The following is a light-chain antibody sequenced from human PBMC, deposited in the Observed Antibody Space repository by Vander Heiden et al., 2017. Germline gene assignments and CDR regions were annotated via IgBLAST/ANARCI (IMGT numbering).Light chain of an antibody. V-gene: IGKV3-20*01. CDR2: STS. CDR1: ESVSGIY. J-gene: IGKJ4*01. CDR3: QQYSKSPIT. Sequence: EIVLTQSPDTLSLSPGESATLSCRASESVSGIYFAWYQQKPGQAPRLLISSTSSRATGIPDRFSGSGSGTDFTLTIRRLEPDDFAIYYWQQYSKSPITFGGGTKVEIK.